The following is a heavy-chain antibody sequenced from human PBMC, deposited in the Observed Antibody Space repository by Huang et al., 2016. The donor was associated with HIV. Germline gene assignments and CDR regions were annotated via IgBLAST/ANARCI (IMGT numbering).Heavy chain of an antibody. CDR2: TKTNTGNP. D-gene: IGHD3-22*01. J-gene: IGHJ4*02. CDR1: GYTFTRYA. Sequence: QVQLVQSGSELRKPGASVKVSCQASGYTFTRYAMNWVRQAPGQGLEGMGWTKTNTGNPTYAQAFTGRFVLSLDTSVSTAYLQISSLEAEDTAVYYCARDYYDSRGYDIHAVVDYWGQGTLVTVSS. CDR3: ARDYYDSRGYDIHAVVDY. V-gene: IGHV7-4-1*02.